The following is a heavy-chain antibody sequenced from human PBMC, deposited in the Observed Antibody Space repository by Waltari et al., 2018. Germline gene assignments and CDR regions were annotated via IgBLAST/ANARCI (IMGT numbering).Heavy chain of an antibody. J-gene: IGHJ4*02. CDR3: ARTPYYYDSSGYYNPFDY. CDR2: INPSGGST. V-gene: IGHV1-46*01. CDR1: GYTFTSYY. D-gene: IGHD3-22*01. Sequence: VQSGAEVKKPGASVKVSCKASGYTFTSYYMPWVRQAPGHGLEWMGIINPSGGSTSYAQKFQGRVTMTRDTSTSTVYMELSSLRSEDTAVYYCARTPYYYDSSGYYNPFDYWGQGTLVTVSS.